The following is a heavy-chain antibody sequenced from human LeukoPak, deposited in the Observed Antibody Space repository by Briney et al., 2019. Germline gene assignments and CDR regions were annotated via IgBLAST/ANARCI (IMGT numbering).Heavy chain of an antibody. D-gene: IGHD4-23*01. CDR1: GFAVGSHY. Sequence: GGSLRLSCVASGFAVGSHYMSWVRQAPGKGLEWVSIIYSGGSRYYADSVKGRFTISRDISQNTLFLEMNSLRVEDTAVYYCARVPVLGTRENFQRWGQGTLVTVSS. J-gene: IGHJ1*01. CDR3: ARVPVLGTRENFQR. V-gene: IGHV3-66*01. CDR2: IYSGGSR.